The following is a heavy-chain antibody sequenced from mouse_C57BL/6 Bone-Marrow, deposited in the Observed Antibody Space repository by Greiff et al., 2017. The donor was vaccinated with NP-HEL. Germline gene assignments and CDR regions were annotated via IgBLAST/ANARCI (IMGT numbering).Heavy chain of an antibody. CDR1: GYAFSSSW. CDR3: RYSSYRGYYFDY. D-gene: IGHD2-5*01. Sequence: VKLMESGPELVKPGASVKISCKASGYAFSSSWMNWVKQRPGKGLEWIGRIYPGDGDTNYNGKFKGKATLTADNSSSTAYMQLSSLTSEDSAVYFCRYSSYRGYYFDYWGQGTTLTVSS. V-gene: IGHV1-82*01. CDR2: IYPGDGDT. J-gene: IGHJ2*01.